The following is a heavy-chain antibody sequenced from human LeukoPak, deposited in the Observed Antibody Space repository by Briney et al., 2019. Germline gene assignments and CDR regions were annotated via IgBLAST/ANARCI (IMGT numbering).Heavy chain of an antibody. J-gene: IGHJ6*02. Sequence: ASVKVSCKASGYTFTSYDINWVRQATGQGLEWMGWMNPNSGNTGYAQKFQGRVTMTRNTSISTAYMELSSLRSEDTAVYYCAREIGYCSSTSCRYEYYYYYGMDVWGQGTTVTVSS. CDR2: MNPNSGNT. D-gene: IGHD2-2*01. V-gene: IGHV1-8*01. CDR1: GYTFTSYD. CDR3: AREIGYCSSTSCRYEYYYYYGMDV.